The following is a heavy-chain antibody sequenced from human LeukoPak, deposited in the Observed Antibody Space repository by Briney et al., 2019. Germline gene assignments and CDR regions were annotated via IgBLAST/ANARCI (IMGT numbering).Heavy chain of an antibody. D-gene: IGHD4-17*01. J-gene: IGHJ4*02. CDR3: ARGEGGDYLPTSL. CDR2: INPNSGGT. V-gene: IGHV1-2*02. CDR1: GYTFTGYY. Sequence: GSLKVSCKASGYTFTGYYMHWVRQAPGQGLEWMGWINPNSGGTNYAQKFQGRVTMTRDTSISTAYMELSRLRSDDTAVYYCARGEGGDYLPTSLWGQGTLVTVSS.